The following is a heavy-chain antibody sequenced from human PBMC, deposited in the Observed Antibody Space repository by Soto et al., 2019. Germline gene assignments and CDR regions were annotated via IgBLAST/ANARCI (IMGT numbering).Heavy chain of an antibody. CDR2: ISGSGGST. V-gene: IGHV3-23*01. J-gene: IGHJ6*03. Sequence: GGSLRLSCAASGFTFSSYAMSWVRQAPGKGLEWVSAISGSGGSTYYADSVKGRFTISRDNSKNTLYLQMNSLRAEDTAVYYCAKDQGVYCSGGSCLTNLYYYMDVWGKGTTVTVSS. CDR3: AKDQGVYCSGGSCLTNLYYYMDV. CDR1: GFTFSSYA. D-gene: IGHD2-15*01.